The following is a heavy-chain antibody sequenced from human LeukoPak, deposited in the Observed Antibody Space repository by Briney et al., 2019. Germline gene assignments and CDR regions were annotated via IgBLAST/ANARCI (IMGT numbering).Heavy chain of an antibody. CDR1: GYTFTSYY. D-gene: IGHD3-10*01. J-gene: IGHJ5*02. V-gene: IGHV1-46*01. Sequence: ASVKVSCKASGYTFTSYYMHWVRQAPGQGLEWMGIINPSGGSTSYAQKFQGRVTMTTDTSTSTAYMELRSLRSDDTAVYYCARDLSRGRFDPWGQGTLVTVSS. CDR2: INPSGGST. CDR3: ARDLSRGRFDP.